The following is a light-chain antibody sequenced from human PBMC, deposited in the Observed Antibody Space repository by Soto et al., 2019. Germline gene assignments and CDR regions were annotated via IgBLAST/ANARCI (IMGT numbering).Light chain of an antibody. Sequence: EIVLTQSTATLSSFTGDIVTLSCRASQCINTRLAWYQHSPGQPPRLLIYQTFIRAAGIPARFSASGSGTDFTLTISDLQPEDFALYSVHQRQSWPRTFGQG. CDR1: QCINTR. CDR2: QTF. V-gene: IGKV3-11*01. J-gene: IGKJ1*01. CDR3: HQRQSWPRT.